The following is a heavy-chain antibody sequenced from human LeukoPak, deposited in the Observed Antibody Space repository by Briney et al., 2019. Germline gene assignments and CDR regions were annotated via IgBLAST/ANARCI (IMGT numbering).Heavy chain of an antibody. J-gene: IGHJ5*02. Sequence: SETLSLTCTVSGGSISTINYYWGWIRQPPGKGLEWIGSIDYSGNTYYDPSLRSRVTISADTSENQFSLKLSSVTAADTAVYYCAREVPYGDSDWFDPWGQGTLVTVSS. V-gene: IGHV4-39*07. CDR2: IDYSGNT. CDR1: GGSISTINYY. D-gene: IGHD4-17*01. CDR3: AREVPYGDSDWFDP.